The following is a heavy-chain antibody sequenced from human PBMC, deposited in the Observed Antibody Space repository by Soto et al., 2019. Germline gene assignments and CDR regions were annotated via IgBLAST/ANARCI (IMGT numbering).Heavy chain of an antibody. V-gene: IGHV4-34*01. CDR1: GGSFSGYY. D-gene: IGHD4-17*01. CDR2: INHSGST. J-gene: IGHJ5*02. CDR3: ARTSPKDWFDP. Sequence: SETLSLTCAVYGGSFSGYYWSWIRQPPGKGLEWIGEINHSGSTNYNPSLKSRVTISVDTSKNQFSLKLSSVTAADTAVYYCARTSPKDWFDPWGQGTLVTVS.